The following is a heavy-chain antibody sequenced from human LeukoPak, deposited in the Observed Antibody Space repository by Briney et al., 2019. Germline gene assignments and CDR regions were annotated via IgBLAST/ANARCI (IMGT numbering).Heavy chain of an antibody. D-gene: IGHD2-15*01. V-gene: IGHV1-69*13. CDR3: ARGVADYYYRDV. Sequence: ASVKVSCKASGGTFSTFAISWVRQAPGQGLEWMGGIVPIIGTANYAQNFQGRVTITADESTSTAYMELSSLRSEDTAVYYCARGVADYYYRDVWGKGTTVTVSS. J-gene: IGHJ6*03. CDR2: IVPIIGTA. CDR1: GGTFSTFA.